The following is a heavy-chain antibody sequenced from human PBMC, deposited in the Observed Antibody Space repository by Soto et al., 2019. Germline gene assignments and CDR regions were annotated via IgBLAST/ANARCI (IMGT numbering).Heavy chain of an antibody. CDR1: GFTFSSYA. CDR3: ARDIRYYGMDV. D-gene: IGHD2-2*02. J-gene: IGHJ6*02. Sequence: QVQLVESGGGVVQPGRSLRLSCAASGFTFSSYAMHWVRQAPGKGLEWVAVISYDGSNKYYADSVKGRFTISRDNPKNTLYLQMNSLRAEDTAVYYCARDIRYYGMDVWGQGTTVTVSS. V-gene: IGHV3-30-3*01. CDR2: ISYDGSNK.